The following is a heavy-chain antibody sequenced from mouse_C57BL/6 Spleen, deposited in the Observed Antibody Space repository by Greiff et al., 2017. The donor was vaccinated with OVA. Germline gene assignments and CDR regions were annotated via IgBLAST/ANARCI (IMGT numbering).Heavy chain of an antibody. CDR3: ARGGYGSTAFDY. J-gene: IGHJ2*01. CDR1: GYTFTSYW. D-gene: IGHD1-1*01. CDR2: IYPGSGST. Sequence: QVQLQQSGAELVKPGASVKMSCKASGYTFTSYWITWVKQRPGQGLEWIGDIYPGSGSTNYNEKFKSKATLTVDTSSSTAYMQLSSLTSEDSAVYYCARGGYGSTAFDYWGQGTTLTVSS. V-gene: IGHV1-55*01.